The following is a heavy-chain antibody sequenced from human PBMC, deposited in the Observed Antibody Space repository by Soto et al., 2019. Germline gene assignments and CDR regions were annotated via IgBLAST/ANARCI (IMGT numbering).Heavy chain of an antibody. CDR3: AREPSI. Sequence: SETLSLTCTVSGGSLNNYWTWIRQPPGKGLEWIGYIYYTGATIYNPSLESRVTISVDTSKNQFSLKLTSVTAADTAVYYCAREPSIWGQGTLVTVSS. CDR1: GGSLNNY. V-gene: IGHV4-59*12. J-gene: IGHJ4*02. CDR2: IYYTGAT.